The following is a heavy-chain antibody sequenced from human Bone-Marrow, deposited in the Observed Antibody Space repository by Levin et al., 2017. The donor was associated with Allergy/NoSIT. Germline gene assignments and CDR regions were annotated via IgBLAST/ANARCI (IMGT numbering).Heavy chain of an antibody. J-gene: IGHJ6*03. Sequence: ASVKVSCKASGGTFSSYAISWVRQAPGQGLEWMGGIIPIFGTANYAQKFQGRVTITADESTSTAYMELSSLRSEDTAVYYCASSLPYYDFWSGYWGSSYYYYYMDVWGKGTTVTVSS. CDR3: ASSLPYYDFWSGYWGSSYYYYYMDV. CDR1: GGTFSSYA. V-gene: IGHV1-69*13. D-gene: IGHD3-3*01. CDR2: IIPIFGTA.